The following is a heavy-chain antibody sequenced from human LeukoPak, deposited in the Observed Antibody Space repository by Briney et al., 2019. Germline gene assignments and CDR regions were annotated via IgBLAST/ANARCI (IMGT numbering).Heavy chain of an antibody. J-gene: IGHJ4*02. CDR2: IYSGGST. D-gene: IGHD5-18*01. CDR3: ARDPDGYRQGHHFDY. Sequence: GGSLRLSCAASGFTVSSNYMSWVRQAPGKGLEWVSVIYSGGSTYYADSVKSRFTISRDNSKNTLYLQMNSLRAEDTAVYYCARDPDGYRQGHHFDYWGQGTLVTVSS. CDR1: GFTVSSNY. V-gene: IGHV3-66*01.